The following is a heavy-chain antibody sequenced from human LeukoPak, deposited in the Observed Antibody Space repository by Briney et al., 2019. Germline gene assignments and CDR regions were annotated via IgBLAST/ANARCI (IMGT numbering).Heavy chain of an antibody. CDR1: GYTFTGYY. CDR3: ARDGGYRGYDADC. J-gene: IGHJ4*02. Sequence: ASVKVSCKASGYTFTGYYMHWVRQAPGQGLEWMGRINPNSGGTNYAQKFQGRVTMTRDTSISTAYMELSRLRSDDTAVYYCARDGGYRGYDADCWGQGTLVTVSS. V-gene: IGHV1-2*06. D-gene: IGHD5-12*01. CDR2: INPNSGGT.